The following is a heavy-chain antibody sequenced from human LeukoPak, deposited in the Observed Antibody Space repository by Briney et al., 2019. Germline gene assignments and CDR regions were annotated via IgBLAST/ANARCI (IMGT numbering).Heavy chain of an antibody. V-gene: IGHV3-23*01. J-gene: IGHJ4*02. CDR3: AKDLGGGGYDFRLNC. CDR1: GFTFNSYG. D-gene: IGHD5-12*01. Sequence: GGSLRLSCAASGFTFNSYGMSWVRQAPGKGLEWVSGISGSGGSTYYAESVKGRFTISRDNSENTVNLQMNSLRAEDTALYYCAKDLGGGGYDFRLNCWGQGTLVSVSS. CDR2: ISGSGGST.